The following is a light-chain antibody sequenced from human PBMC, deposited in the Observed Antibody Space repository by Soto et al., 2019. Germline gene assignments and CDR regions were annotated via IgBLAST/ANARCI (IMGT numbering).Light chain of an antibody. J-gene: IGKJ1*01. CDR2: KAS. V-gene: IGKV1-5*03. Sequence: DIQGTPSPSTLSASVGDRGTLTCRASQTISTSLAWFQQKPGRAPKLLIYKASTLADGVPSRFKGSGSGTDFTLSISSLQPDDFATYYCQQYNEYSKTFGQGTKVDIK. CDR1: QTISTS. CDR3: QQYNEYSKT.